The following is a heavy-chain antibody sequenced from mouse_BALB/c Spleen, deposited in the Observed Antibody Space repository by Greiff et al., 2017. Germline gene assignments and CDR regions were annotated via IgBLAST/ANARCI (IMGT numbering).Heavy chain of an antibody. Sequence: EVQLQQSGAELAKPGASVKMSCKASGYTFTSYWMHWVKQRPGQGLEWIGAIYPGNSDTSYNQKFKGKAKLTAVTSTSTAYMELSSLTNEDSAVYYCTRYWDEWFAYWGQGTLVTVSA. CDR2: IYPGNSDT. J-gene: IGHJ3*01. CDR3: TRYWDEWFAY. D-gene: IGHD4-1*01. V-gene: IGHV1-5*01. CDR1: GYTFTSYW.